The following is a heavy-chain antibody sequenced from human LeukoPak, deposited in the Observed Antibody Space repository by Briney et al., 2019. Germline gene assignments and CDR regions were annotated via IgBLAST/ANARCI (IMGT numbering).Heavy chain of an antibody. D-gene: IGHD3-10*01. J-gene: IGHJ4*02. CDR3: ANLRGSGSSYFDS. CDR2: ISASGIGT. V-gene: IGHV3-23*01. Sequence: GGSLRLSCAASGFTFSTYVMSWVRQAPGKGLEWVSTISASGIGTYYADSVKGRFTVPRDNSKNTLYLRMNSLRAEDTAVYFCANLRGSGSSYFDSWGQGTLVTVSS. CDR1: GFTFSTYV.